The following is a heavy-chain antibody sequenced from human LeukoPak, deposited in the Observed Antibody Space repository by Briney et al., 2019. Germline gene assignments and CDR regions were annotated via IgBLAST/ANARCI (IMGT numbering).Heavy chain of an antibody. CDR1: GFTFSNYD. CDR2: ISRSSSHI. J-gene: IGHJ6*02. V-gene: IGHV3-21*01. Sequence: GGSLRLSCAASGFTFSNYDMNWVRQAPGKGLEWVSYISRSSSHIYYADSMKGRLTISRDNAKSSLYLQMDSLRAEDTAVYYCARDAGLVGANRDYYGMDVWGQGTTVTVSS. D-gene: IGHD1-26*01. CDR3: ARDAGLVGANRDYYGMDV.